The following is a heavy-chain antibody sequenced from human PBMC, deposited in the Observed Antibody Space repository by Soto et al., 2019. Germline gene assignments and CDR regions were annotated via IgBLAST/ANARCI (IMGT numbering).Heavy chain of an antibody. CDR2: VSGSSGSK. CDR3: AKDWCSGTTCYCLEN. D-gene: IGHD1-7*01. J-gene: IGHJ4*02. CDR1: GFTFSSYA. V-gene: IGHV3-23*01. Sequence: EVQLLESGGGLVQPGGSLRLSCAASGFTFSSYAMSWVRQAPGKGLEWVSSVSGSSGSKCYADSVKGRFTISRDNSKSTMYLQMNSLRAEDTAVYFCAKDWCSGTTCYCLENWGQGTLVTVSS.